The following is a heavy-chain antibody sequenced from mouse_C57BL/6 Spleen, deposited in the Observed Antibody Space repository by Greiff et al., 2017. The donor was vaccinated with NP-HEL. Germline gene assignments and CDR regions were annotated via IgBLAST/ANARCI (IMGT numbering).Heavy chain of an antibody. V-gene: IGHV1-15*01. Sequence: QVQLQQSGAELVRPGASVTLSCKASGYTFTDYEMHWVKQTPVHGLEWIGAIDPETGGTAYNQKFKGKAILTADKSSSTAYMELRSLTSEDSAVYYCTRMRDYYGSSPYYFDYWGQGTTLTVSS. J-gene: IGHJ2*01. CDR1: GYTFTDYE. CDR2: IDPETGGT. D-gene: IGHD1-1*01. CDR3: TRMRDYYGSSPYYFDY.